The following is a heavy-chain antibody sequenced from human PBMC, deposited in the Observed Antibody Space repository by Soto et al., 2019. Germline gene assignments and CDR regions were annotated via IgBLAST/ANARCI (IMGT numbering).Heavy chain of an antibody. V-gene: IGHV3-30*18. D-gene: IGHD2-2*01. CDR3: AKGQHCSTTSCYFYYYGVDV. CDR2: ISYDGSNK. CDR1: GFTFSSYG. Sequence: QVQLVESGGGVVQPGRSLRLSCAASGFTFSSYGMHWVRQAPGKGLEWVAVISYDGSNKYYADSVKGRLTISRDNSKNTLYLQINSLRAEDPAVYYCAKGQHCSTTSCYFYYYGVDVWGQGTTVAVSS. J-gene: IGHJ6*02.